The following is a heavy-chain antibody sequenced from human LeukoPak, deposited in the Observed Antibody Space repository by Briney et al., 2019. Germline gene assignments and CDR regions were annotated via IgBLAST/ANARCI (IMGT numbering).Heavy chain of an antibody. V-gene: IGHV4-4*07. Sequence: SETLSLTCTVSGGSISSYYWSWIRQPAGKGLEWIGRIYTSGSTNYNPSLKSRVTMSVDTPKNQFSLKLSSVTAADTAVYYCARDGSPRGIVGATRRGPAFDIWGQGTMVTVSS. D-gene: IGHD1-26*01. CDR2: IYTSGST. J-gene: IGHJ3*02. CDR1: GGSISSYY. CDR3: ARDGSPRGIVGATRRGPAFDI.